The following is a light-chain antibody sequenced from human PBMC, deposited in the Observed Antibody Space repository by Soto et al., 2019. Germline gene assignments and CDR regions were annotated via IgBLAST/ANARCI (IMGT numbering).Light chain of an antibody. CDR2: EVT. Sequence: QSALTQPASVSGSPGQSITMSCTGTSSDVGGYKYVSWYQQHPGKAPQLIIYEVTNRPSGVSNRFSGSKSGNTASLIISGLQAEDEADYYCSAYTARSTLVFGGGTKVTVL. CDR1: SSDVGGYKY. J-gene: IGLJ3*02. CDR3: SAYTARSTLV. V-gene: IGLV2-14*01.